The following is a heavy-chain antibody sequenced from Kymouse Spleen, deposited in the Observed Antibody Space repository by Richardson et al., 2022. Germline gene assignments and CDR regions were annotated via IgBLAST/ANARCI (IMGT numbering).Heavy chain of an antibody. CDR2: ISYDGSNK. V-gene: IGHV3-30*18. J-gene: IGHJ6*02. Sequence: QVQLVESGGGVVQPGRSLRLSCAASGFTFSSYGMHWVRQAPGKGLEWVAVISYDGSNKYYADSVKGRFTISRDNSKNTLYLQMNSLRAEDTAVYYCAKDPGITGTCGMDVWGQGTTVTVSS. CDR1: GFTFSSYG. CDR3: AKDPGITGTCGMDV. D-gene: IGHD1-20*01,IGHD1-7*01.